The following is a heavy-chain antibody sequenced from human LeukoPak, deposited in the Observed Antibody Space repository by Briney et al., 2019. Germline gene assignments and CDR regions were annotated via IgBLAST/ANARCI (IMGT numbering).Heavy chain of an antibody. V-gene: IGHV3-30*04. CDR1: GFTFSTYA. CDR3: ARNRKSYPVNYYFGMDV. D-gene: IGHD1-14*01. J-gene: IGHJ6*02. Sequence: PGRSLRLSCAASGFTFSTYAMHWVRQAPGKGLEWVAVISYGGGNQKYADSVKGRLTISRDNPQNTLYLQMSSLRAEDTGVYFCARNRKSYPVNYYFGMDVWGQGTTVTVSS. CDR2: ISYGGGNQ.